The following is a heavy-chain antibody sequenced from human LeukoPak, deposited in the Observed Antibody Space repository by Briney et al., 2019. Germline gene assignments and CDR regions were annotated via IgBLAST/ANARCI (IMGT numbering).Heavy chain of an antibody. D-gene: IGHD3-16*01. J-gene: IGHJ6*03. CDR3: ARDPYGGSYVDYYYYYYMDV. CDR1: GFAFRNYW. CDR2: INPDGSTT. Sequence: GGSLRLSCVASGFAFRNYWMYWVRQGPGKGLVWLSRINPDGSTTTYADSVKGRSTISRDNAKNSLYLQMDSLRDEDTAVYYCARDPYGGSYVDYYYYYYMDVWGKGTTVTISS. V-gene: IGHV3-74*01.